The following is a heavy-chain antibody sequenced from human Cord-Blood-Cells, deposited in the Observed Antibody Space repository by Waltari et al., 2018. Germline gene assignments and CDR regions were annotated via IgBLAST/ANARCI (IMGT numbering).Heavy chain of an antibody. CDR3: AKDNFAFDI. D-gene: IGHD1-1*01. Sequence: EVQLVESGGGLVQPGRSLRLSCAASGFTFDDYAMHWVRQAPGKGLEWVSGISWNSGSIGYADSVKGRFTISRDNAKNSLYLQMNSLRAEDMALYYCAKDNFAFDIWGQGTMVTVSS. J-gene: IGHJ3*02. CDR1: GFTFDDYA. V-gene: IGHV3-9*03. CDR2: ISWNSGSI.